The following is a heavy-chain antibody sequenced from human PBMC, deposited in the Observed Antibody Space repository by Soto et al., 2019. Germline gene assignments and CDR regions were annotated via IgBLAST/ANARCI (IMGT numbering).Heavy chain of an antibody. CDR3: ASHYGPTPSENWVDL. D-gene: IGHD4-17*01. CDR2: ISTYRGVT. CDR1: WYTIFTYD. Sequence: ASVKVSCNASWYTIFTYDISWVGQAPGHGLEWMGWISTYRGVTKYAQKFQGRVTMTTDTSTTTAYLLLRSLRSDDTAVHYWASHYGPTPSENWVDLWGQGKLVTVSS. J-gene: IGHJ5*01. V-gene: IGHV1-18*01.